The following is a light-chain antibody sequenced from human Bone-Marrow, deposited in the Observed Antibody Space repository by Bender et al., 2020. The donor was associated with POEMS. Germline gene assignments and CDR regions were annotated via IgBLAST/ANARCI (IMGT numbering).Light chain of an antibody. Sequence: QSALTQPASVSGSPGQSITVSCTGTYSDVWSYNLVSWYQQHPGKAPKLMIHEGSTRPSGVSTRFSGSQSGNTASLTISGLQAEDEADYYCCSYAGSTTLVFGTGTKVTVL. V-gene: IGLV2-23*01. CDR2: EGS. CDR3: CSYAGSTTLV. CDR1: YSDVWSYNL. J-gene: IGLJ1*01.